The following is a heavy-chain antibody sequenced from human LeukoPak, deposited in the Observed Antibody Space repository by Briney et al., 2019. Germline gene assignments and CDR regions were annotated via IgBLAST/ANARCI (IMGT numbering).Heavy chain of an antibody. D-gene: IGHD3-22*01. CDR1: GFTFSNYA. CDR3: AKDRFYDYYDSSGGDFDY. J-gene: IGHJ4*02. V-gene: IGHV3-23*01. Sequence: GGSLRLSCAASGFTFSNYAMNWVRQAPGKGLEWVSGISASGGSTYYADSVKGRFTISRDNSKNTLYLQMNSLRAEDTAVYYCAKDRFYDYYDSSGGDFDYWGQGTLVTVST. CDR2: ISASGGST.